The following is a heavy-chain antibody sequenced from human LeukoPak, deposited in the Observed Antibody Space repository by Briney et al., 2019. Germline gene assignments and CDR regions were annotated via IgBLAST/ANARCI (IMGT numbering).Heavy chain of an antibody. Sequence: PGGSLRLSCAASGFTFSSYWMHWVRQAPGKGLVWVSRIDIDGSSTTYADSVKGRFTISRDNAKNTLYLQMNSLRAEDTAVYYCANTGPIKQQLVLNYWGQGTLVTVSS. CDR1: GFTFSSYW. D-gene: IGHD6-13*01. V-gene: IGHV3-74*01. J-gene: IGHJ4*02. CDR2: IDIDGSST. CDR3: ANTGPIKQQLVLNY.